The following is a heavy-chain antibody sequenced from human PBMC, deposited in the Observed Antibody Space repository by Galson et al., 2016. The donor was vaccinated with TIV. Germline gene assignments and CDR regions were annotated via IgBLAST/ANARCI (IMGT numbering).Heavy chain of an antibody. J-gene: IGHJ4*02. V-gene: IGHV3-30*18. CDR3: AKVGARGYGDYPYYLEY. CDR2: ISYDGTNE. D-gene: IGHD4-17*01. CDR1: GFTFYIYG. Sequence: SLRLSCAASGFTFYIYGIHWVRQAPGKGLEWLGFISYDGTNEKYADSVKGRFTISRDNSKNTVSLQMNSLGTEDTAVYYCAKVGARGYGDYPYYLEYWGQGTPVIVSS.